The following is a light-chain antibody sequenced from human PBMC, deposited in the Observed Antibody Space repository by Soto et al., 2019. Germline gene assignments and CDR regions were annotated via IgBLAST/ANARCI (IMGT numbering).Light chain of an antibody. V-gene: IGKV3-15*01. Sequence: EIVMTQSPVTLSVSPGERATLSCRASQSVSRNLAWYQQKPGQAPRLLIYGASTRATGIPARFSGSGSGTEFTLIISSLQSEDFAVYYCQKYNDWPLTFGGGTKVDI. J-gene: IGKJ4*01. CDR1: QSVSRN. CDR3: QKYNDWPLT. CDR2: GAS.